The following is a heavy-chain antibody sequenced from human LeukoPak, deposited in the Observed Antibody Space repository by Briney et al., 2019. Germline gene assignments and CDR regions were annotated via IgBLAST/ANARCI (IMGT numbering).Heavy chain of an antibody. CDR3: ARIGYSSSSDDY. CDR2: ISASGGST. D-gene: IGHD6-6*01. V-gene: IGHV3-23*01. Sequence: GGSLRLSCAASGFTFSSYAMSWVRQAPGKGLEWVSGISASGGSTTYADSVKGRFTISRDNAKNSVYLQMNSLRAEDTAVYYCARIGYSSSSDDYWGQGTLVTVSS. CDR1: GFTFSSYA. J-gene: IGHJ4*02.